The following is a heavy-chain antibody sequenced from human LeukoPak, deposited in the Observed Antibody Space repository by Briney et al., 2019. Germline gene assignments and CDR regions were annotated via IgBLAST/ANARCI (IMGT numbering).Heavy chain of an antibody. D-gene: IGHD1-26*01. J-gene: IGHJ5*01. CDR1: GFTFSTYN. V-gene: IGHV3-48*01. CDR2: IQSGGNAV. Sequence: GGSLRLSCAASGFTFSTYNMLWVRQTPGKGLEFLFYIQSGGNAVHYADSVKDRFTFSRDNAKNSLYLQMTGLRVEDSGIYYCARVGSRGDWFDYWGQGTRVTVSS. CDR3: ARVGSRGDWFDY.